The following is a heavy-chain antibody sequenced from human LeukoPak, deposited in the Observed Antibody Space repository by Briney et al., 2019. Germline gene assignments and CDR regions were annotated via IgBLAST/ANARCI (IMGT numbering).Heavy chain of an antibody. D-gene: IGHD5-24*01. CDR2: VNPSGDST. CDR1: GYTFSNYN. CDR3: ARVRDGYNDAYDI. V-gene: IGHV1-46*01. J-gene: IGHJ3*02. Sequence: ASVKLSCKASGYTFSNYNIHWVRQAPGQGLEWMGIVNPSGDSTNYAQNFQGRVTMTGDTSTSTVYMELSSLRSEDTAVYYCARVRDGYNDAYDIWGQGTMVTVPS.